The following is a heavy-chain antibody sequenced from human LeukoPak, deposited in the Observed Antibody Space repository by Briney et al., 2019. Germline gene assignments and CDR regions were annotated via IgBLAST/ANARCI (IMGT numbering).Heavy chain of an antibody. CDR2: ISAYNGNT. J-gene: IGHJ4*02. V-gene: IGHV1-18*01. CDR1: GYTFTSYG. D-gene: IGHD3-3*01. Sequence: EASVKVSCKASGYTFTSYGISWVRPAPGQGLEWMGWISAYNGNTNYARKLQGRVTMTTDTSTSTAYMELRSLRSDDTAVYYCARDRPYDFWSGYYTNVDYWGQGTLVTVSS. CDR3: ARDRPYDFWSGYYTNVDY.